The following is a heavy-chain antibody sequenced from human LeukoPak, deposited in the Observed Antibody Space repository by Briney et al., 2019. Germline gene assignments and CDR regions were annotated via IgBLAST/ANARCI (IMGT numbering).Heavy chain of an antibody. CDR2: ISGSGGST. Sequence: GGSLRLSCAASGFTLSGNSMNWLRQAPGKGLEWVSTISGSGGSTHYVDSVKGRFTISRDNSELTLYLQLNSLRADDTAVYYCGRRPVNGVTAYWYFDLWGRGTLVTVSS. V-gene: IGHV3-23*01. CDR1: GFTLSGNS. D-gene: IGHD2-21*02. CDR3: GRRPVNGVTAYWYFDL. J-gene: IGHJ2*01.